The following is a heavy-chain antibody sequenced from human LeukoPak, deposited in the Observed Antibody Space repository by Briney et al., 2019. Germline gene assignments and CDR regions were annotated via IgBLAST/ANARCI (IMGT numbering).Heavy chain of an antibody. J-gene: IGHJ3*02. V-gene: IGHV3-23*01. CDR3: ARSSSGFKLVDAFDI. CDR1: GFTFISYA. Sequence: PGGPLRLSCAASGFTFISYAMTWVRQAPGKGLEWISAINGGAYSTSYADSVKGRFTISIDNSKNTLYLQMNSLRAEATPGYYFARSSSGFKLVDAFDIWGQGTLVTVSS. D-gene: IGHD3-22*01. CDR2: INGGAYST.